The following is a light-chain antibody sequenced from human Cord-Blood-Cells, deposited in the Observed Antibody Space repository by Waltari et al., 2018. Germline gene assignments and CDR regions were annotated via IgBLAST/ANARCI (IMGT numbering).Light chain of an antibody. CDR1: SASIASNY. CDR2: EDN. CDR3: QSYDSSNQV. J-gene: IGLJ3*02. V-gene: IGLV6-57*01. Sequence: FMLTQPHSVSESPGKTVTISCTRSSASIASNYVQGYQQRPGSSPTTVIYEDNQRPSGVPDRFSGSIDSSSNSASLTISGLKTEDEADYYCQSYDSSNQVFGGGTKLTVL.